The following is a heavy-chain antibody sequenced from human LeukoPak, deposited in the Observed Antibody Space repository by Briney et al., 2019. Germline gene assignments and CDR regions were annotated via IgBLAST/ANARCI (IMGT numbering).Heavy chain of an antibody. CDR3: ARGRDGYNHFDY. D-gene: IGHD5-24*01. Sequence: GGSLRLSCAASGFTVSYNYMSWVRQAPGKGLEWVSVIYSGGSTYYADSVKGRFTISRDNSKNTLYLQMHSLRAEDTAVYYCARGRDGYNHFDYWGQGTLVTVSS. J-gene: IGHJ4*02. V-gene: IGHV3-53*01. CDR1: GFTVSYNY. CDR2: IYSGGST.